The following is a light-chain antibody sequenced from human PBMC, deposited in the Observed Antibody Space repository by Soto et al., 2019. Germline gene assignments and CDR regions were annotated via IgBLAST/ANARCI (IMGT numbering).Light chain of an antibody. Sequence: DIQMTQSPSTLSASVGDRVTITCRASQSISSWLAWYQQKPGKAPKLLIYKASSLESGVPSRFSGSGSGTEFTLTISSLQPDDFATYSCQQYSGYPFTFGPGNKVDIK. CDR1: QSISSW. V-gene: IGKV1-5*03. J-gene: IGKJ3*01. CDR3: QQYSGYPFT. CDR2: KAS.